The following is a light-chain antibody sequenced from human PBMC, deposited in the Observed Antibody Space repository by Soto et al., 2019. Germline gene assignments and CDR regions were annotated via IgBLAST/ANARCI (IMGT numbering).Light chain of an antibody. CDR1: QGIRHY. CDR3: LQDYNYPLT. V-gene: IGKV1-6*01. CDR2: AAS. Sequence: AIQMTPSPSSLSASVGDRVTITCRASQGIRHYLGWYQQKPGKAPKLLIYAASSLQSGVPSRFSGNGSGTDFTLAISSLQPEDFATYYCLQDYNYPLTFGGGTKVEIK. J-gene: IGKJ4*01.